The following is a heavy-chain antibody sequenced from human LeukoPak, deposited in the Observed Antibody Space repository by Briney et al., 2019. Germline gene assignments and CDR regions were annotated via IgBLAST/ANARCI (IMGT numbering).Heavy chain of an antibody. CDR1: GFTFSNAW. Sequence: GGSLRLSCAASGFTFSNAWMSWVRQAPGKGLEWVGRIKSKTDGGTTDYAAHVKGRFTISRDDSKNTLYLQMNSLKTEDTAVYYCTTDEWELHFDYWGQGTLVTVSS. J-gene: IGHJ4*02. CDR2: IKSKTDGGTT. V-gene: IGHV3-15*01. CDR3: TTDEWELHFDY. D-gene: IGHD1-26*01.